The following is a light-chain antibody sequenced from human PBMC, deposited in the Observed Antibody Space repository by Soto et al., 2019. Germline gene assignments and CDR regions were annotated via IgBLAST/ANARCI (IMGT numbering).Light chain of an antibody. CDR2: DIS. CDR1: QSISDW. V-gene: IGKV1-5*01. J-gene: IGKJ1*01. Sequence: DIQMTQSPSTLSASVGDRVTITCRASQSISDWLAWYQQKPGKAPKLLIYDISNLEIGAPSRFSGSGSGTEFTLTISGLQPDDFATYYCQQYNSYSFGQGTKVDIK. CDR3: QQYNSYS.